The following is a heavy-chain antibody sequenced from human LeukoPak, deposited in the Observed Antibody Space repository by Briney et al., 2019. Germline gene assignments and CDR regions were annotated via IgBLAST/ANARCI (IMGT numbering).Heavy chain of an antibody. CDR3: ARAKRYYYDSSGSQSFYFDY. Sequence: ASVKVSCKASGYTFTSFGISWVRQAPGQGLEWMGWISAFNGYTNYAQKLQGRVSMTTDTSTGTAYMELRSLISDDTAVYYCARAKRYYYDSSGSQSFYFDYWGQGTLVTVSS. CDR2: ISAFNGYT. D-gene: IGHD3-22*01. V-gene: IGHV1-18*01. J-gene: IGHJ4*02. CDR1: GYTFTSFG.